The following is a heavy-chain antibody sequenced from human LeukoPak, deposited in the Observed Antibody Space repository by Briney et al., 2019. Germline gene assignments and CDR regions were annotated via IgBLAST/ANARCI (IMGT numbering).Heavy chain of an antibody. J-gene: IGHJ6*03. CDR2: IYYSGST. V-gene: IGHV4-59*01. CDR1: GGSISSYY. Sequence: SETLSLTCTVSGGSISSYYWSWVRQPPGKGLEWIGYIYYSGSTNYNPSLKSRVTISVDTSKNQFSLKLTSVTAADTAVYYCARTTEGGYTYGYFYYYYMDVWGKGTTVTISS. D-gene: IGHD5-18*01. CDR3: ARTTEGGYTYGYFYYYYMDV.